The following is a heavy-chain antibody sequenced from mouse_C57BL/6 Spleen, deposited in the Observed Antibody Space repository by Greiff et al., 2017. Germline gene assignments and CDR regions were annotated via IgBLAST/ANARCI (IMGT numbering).Heavy chain of an antibody. CDR1: GYTFTSYW. CDR2: IYPRNGGT. D-gene: IGHD1-1*02. V-gene: IGHV1-53*01. Sequence: QVQLQQPGTELVKPGASVKLSCKASGYTFTSYWMHWVKQRPGQGLEWIGHIYPRNGGTNYNEKFKSKATLTGDKSSSTAYMQLSSLSAEDSAVYCCVQRRWDYAMDYWGQGTSVTVSS. CDR3: VQRRWDYAMDY. J-gene: IGHJ4*01.